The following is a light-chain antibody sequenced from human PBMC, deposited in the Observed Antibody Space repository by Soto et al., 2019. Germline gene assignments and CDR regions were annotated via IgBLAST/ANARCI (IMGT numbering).Light chain of an antibody. CDR2: GNS. CDR1: SSNIGAGYD. Sequence: QPVLTQPPSVSGAPGQRVTISCTGSSSNIGAGYDVHWYQQLPGTAPKLLIYGNSNRPSGVPDRFSGSKSGTSASLAITGLQAEDEAEYSCQSYDSSLSGAVVGGGTKLTVL. V-gene: IGLV1-40*01. CDR3: QSYDSSLSGAV. J-gene: IGLJ2*01.